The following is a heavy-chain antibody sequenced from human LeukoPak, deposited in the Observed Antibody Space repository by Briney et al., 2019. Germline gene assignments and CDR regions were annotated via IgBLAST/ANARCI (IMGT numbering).Heavy chain of an antibody. D-gene: IGHD3-22*01. Sequence: SGTLSLTCAVSGGSISSSNWWSWVRQPPGKGLVWIGEIYHSGSTNYNPSLKSRVTISVDKSKNQFSLKLSSVTAADTAVYYCARLGSRYYDSSGPGGYFDLWGRGTLVTVSS. J-gene: IGHJ2*01. CDR1: GGSISSSNW. CDR3: ARLGSRYYDSSGPGGYFDL. CDR2: IYHSGST. V-gene: IGHV4-4*02.